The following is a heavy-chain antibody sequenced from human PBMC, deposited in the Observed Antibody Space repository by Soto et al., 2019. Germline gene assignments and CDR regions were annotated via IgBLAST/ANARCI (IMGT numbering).Heavy chain of an antibody. CDR2: LYYGGT. V-gene: IGHV4-61*01. D-gene: IGHD6-6*01. Sequence: PSETLSLTCEVSGVSVSNRTHYWTWIRQPPGKGLEWIGFLYYGGTNYNPSLKSRLTIALDTSKNQISLNLSSVTAADTAVYYCVRELGLTAITADKYYYYAFDVCGRATPVTGSS. CDR3: VRELGLTAITADKYYYYAFDV. J-gene: IGHJ6*02. CDR1: GVSVSNRTHY.